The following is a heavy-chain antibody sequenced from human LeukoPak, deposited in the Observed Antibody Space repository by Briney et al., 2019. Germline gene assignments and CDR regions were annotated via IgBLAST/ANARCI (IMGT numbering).Heavy chain of an antibody. V-gene: IGHV4-4*07. D-gene: IGHD3-3*01. Sequence: PSETLSLTCTVSGGSISSYYWSWIRQPAGKGLEWIGRIYTSGSTNYNPSLKSRVTMSVDTSKNQFSLKLSSVTAADTAVYYCARFGFWSGYYEGYYHMDVWGKGTTVTVSS. J-gene: IGHJ6*03. CDR1: GGSISSYY. CDR2: IYTSGST. CDR3: ARFGFWSGYYEGYYHMDV.